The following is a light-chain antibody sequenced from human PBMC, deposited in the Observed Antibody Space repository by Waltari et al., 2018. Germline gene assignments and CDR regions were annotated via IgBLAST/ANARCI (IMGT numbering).Light chain of an antibody. J-gene: IGLJ2*01. Sequence: QSALTQPPSASGSPGQSVTISCTGTSSDVGGYNYVSWYQQHPGKAPKVMIFEVSKRPAGVPDRCAGSKSGNTASLTVSGLQAEDEADYFCSSYAGSDNPNVVFGGGTKLIVL. CDR2: EVS. V-gene: IGLV2-8*01. CDR3: SSYAGSDNPNVV. CDR1: SSDVGGYNY.